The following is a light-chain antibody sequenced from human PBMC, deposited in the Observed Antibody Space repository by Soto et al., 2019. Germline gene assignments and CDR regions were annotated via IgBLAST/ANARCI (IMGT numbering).Light chain of an antibody. CDR3: KSYASSLSVSYV. J-gene: IGLJ1*01. CDR1: SSNIGAGYD. CDR2: GNS. Sequence: QLVLTQPPSVSGAPGQRVTISCTGSSSNIGAGYDVHWYQQLPGTAPKLLIYGNSNRPSGVPDRFSGSKSGTSASLAITGLRGEYESVNSCKSYASSLSVSYVFETGTKLTDL. V-gene: IGLV1-40*01.